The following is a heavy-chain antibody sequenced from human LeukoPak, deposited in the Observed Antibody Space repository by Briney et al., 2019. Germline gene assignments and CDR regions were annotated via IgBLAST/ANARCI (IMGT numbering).Heavy chain of an antibody. V-gene: IGHV1-46*01. J-gene: IGHJ3*02. Sequence: GASVKVSCKASGYTFTTYYMHWVRQAPGQGLEWMGIINPSGGSTSYAQKFQGRVTMTRDTSTSTVYMELSSLRSEDTAVYYCARNYYDSSGYDYAFDIWGQGTMVTVSS. CDR2: INPSGGST. D-gene: IGHD3-22*01. CDR1: GYTFTTYY. CDR3: ARNYYDSSGYDYAFDI.